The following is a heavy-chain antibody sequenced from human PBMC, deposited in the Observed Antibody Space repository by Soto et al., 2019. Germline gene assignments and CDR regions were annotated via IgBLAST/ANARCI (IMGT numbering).Heavy chain of an antibody. D-gene: IGHD6-19*01. CDR2: VGDSDDST. CDR3: TRSGCVY. Sequence: EVQLLESGGGLVQPGGSLRLSCAAAGFTFTTYAMSWIRQAPGKGLEWVSTVGDSDDSTYYADSVKGRFTISRDNSKNTVYLQMNSLRDEDTAVYYCTRSGCVYWGQGTLVTVSS. V-gene: IGHV3-23*01. CDR1: GFTFTTYA. J-gene: IGHJ4*02.